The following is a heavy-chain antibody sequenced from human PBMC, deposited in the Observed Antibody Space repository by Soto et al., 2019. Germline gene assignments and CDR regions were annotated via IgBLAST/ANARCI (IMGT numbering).Heavy chain of an antibody. CDR3: AREWGGFDY. D-gene: IGHD3-16*01. J-gene: IGHJ4*02. V-gene: IGHV3-30-3*01. CDR1: GFTFSSYA. CDR2: ISYDGSNK. Sequence: GGSLRLSCAASGFTFSSYAMHWVRQAPGKGLEWVAVISYDGSNKYYADSVKGRFTISRDNSKNTLYLQMNSLRAEDTAVYYCAREWGGFDYWGQGTLVTVSS.